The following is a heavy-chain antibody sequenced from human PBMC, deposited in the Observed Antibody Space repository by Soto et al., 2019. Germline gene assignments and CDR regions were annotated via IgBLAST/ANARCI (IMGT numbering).Heavy chain of an antibody. Sequence: GGSLRLSCSASGFTFSSYAMHWVRQAPGKGLEYVSAISSNGGSTYYADSVKGRFTISRDNSKNTLYLQMSSLRAEDTAVSYCVKDGKRGYRGPNIDYWGEGVLVTGSS. J-gene: IGHJ4*02. CDR3: VKDGKRGYRGPNIDY. CDR2: ISSNGGST. V-gene: IGHV3-64D*08. D-gene: IGHD5-12*01. CDR1: GFTFSSYA.